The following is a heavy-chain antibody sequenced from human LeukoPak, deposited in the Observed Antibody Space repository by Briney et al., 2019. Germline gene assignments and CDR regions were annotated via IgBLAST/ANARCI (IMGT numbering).Heavy chain of an antibody. V-gene: IGHV4-59*01. J-gene: IGHJ6*03. CDR3: ARVRYSYGPYYYYMDV. Sequence: SETLSLTCTVSGGSISSYYWSWIRQPPGKGLECIGYIYYSGSTNYNPSLKSRVTISVDTSKNQFSLKLSSVTAADTAVYYCARVRYSYGPYYYYMDVWGKGTTVTVSS. CDR2: IYYSGST. CDR1: GGSISSYY. D-gene: IGHD5-18*01.